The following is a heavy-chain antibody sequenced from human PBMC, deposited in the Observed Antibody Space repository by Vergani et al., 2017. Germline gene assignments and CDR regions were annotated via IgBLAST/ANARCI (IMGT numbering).Heavy chain of an antibody. CDR2: ISGSGGST. V-gene: IGHV3-23*01. CDR1: SYA. CDR3: AKDGITMVRGAHDY. Sequence: SYAMSWVRQAPGKGLEWVSAISGSGGSTYYADSVKGRFTISRDNSKNTLYLQMTSLRAEDTAVYYCAKDGITMVRGAHDYWGQGTLVTVSS. D-gene: IGHD3-10*01. J-gene: IGHJ4*02.